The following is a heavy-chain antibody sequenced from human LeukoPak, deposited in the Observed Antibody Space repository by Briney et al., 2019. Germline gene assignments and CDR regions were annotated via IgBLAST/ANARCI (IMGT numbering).Heavy chain of an antibody. V-gene: IGHV4-39*07. CDR2: IYYSGST. J-gene: IGHJ4*02. CDR3: ARTPLLRYFDWLRHFDY. CDR1: GGSISSSSYY. Sequence: PSETLSLTCTVSGGSISSSSYYWGWIRQPPGKGLEWIGSIYYSGSTYYNPSLKSRVTISVDTSKNQFSLKLSSVTAADTAVYYCARTPLLRYFDWLRHFDYWGQGTLVTVSS. D-gene: IGHD3-9*01.